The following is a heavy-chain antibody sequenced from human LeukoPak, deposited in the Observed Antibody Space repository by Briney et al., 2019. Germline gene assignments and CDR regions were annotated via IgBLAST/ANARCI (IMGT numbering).Heavy chain of an antibody. CDR3: ATLSEVILTGYPPPFP. CDR1: GGSFSGYY. D-gene: IGHD3-9*01. Sequence: PSETLSLTCAVYGGSFSGYYWSWIRQPPGKGLEWIGEINHSGSTNYNPSLKSRVTISVDTSKNQFSLKLSSVTAADTAVYYCATLSEVILTGYPPPFPWGQGTLVTVSS. CDR2: INHSGST. J-gene: IGHJ5*02. V-gene: IGHV4-34*01.